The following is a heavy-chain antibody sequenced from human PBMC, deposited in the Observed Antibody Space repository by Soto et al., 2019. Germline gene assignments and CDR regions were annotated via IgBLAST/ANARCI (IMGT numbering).Heavy chain of an antibody. CDR1: GFTFSSYG. J-gene: IGHJ6*03. Sequence: GGSLRLSCAASGFTFSSYGMHWVRQAPGKGLEWVAVISYDGSNKYYADSVKGRFTISRDNSKNTLYLQMNSLRAEDTAVYYCAKWGKGQYAIYYYMDVWGKGTTVTVSS. V-gene: IGHV3-30*18. CDR3: AKWGKGQYAIYYYMDV. CDR2: ISYDGSNK. D-gene: IGHD7-27*01.